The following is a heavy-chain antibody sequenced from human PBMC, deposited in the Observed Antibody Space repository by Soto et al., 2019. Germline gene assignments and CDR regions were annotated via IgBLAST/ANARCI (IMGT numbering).Heavy chain of an antibody. J-gene: IGHJ4*02. CDR2: INPSGGST. CDR1: GYTFTSYY. Sequence: ASVKVSCKASGYTFTSYYMHWVRQAPGQGLEWMGIINPSGGSTSYAQKFQGRVTMTRDTSTSTVYMELSSLRSEDTAVYYCARGMVDSSGYSSRFRLDFDYWGQGTLVTAPQ. V-gene: IGHV1-46*01. D-gene: IGHD3-22*01. CDR3: ARGMVDSSGYSSRFRLDFDY.